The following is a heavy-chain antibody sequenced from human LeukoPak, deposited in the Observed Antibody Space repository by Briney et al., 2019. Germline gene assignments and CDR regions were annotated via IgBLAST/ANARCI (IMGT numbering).Heavy chain of an antibody. V-gene: IGHV1-2*02. D-gene: IGHD1-1*01. CDR2: INPHSGAT. CDR1: GYTFTSYG. CDR3: ARAPNNWNDLIVAY. Sequence: GASVKVSCKASGYTFTSYGISWVRQAPGQGLEWMGWINPHSGATNYAQKFQGRVTMTRDTSISTGYMQLTRLTSDDTAVYYCARAPNNWNDLIVAYWGQGTLVTVSS. J-gene: IGHJ4*02.